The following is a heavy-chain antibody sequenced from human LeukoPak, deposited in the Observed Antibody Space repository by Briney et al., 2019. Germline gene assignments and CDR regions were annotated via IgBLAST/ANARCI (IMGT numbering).Heavy chain of an antibody. J-gene: IGHJ4*02. CDR2: ISSSSSTI. CDR3: ARDASRLGAYRIVLPMDY. D-gene: IGHD3-16*01. CDR1: GFTFSSYS. Sequence: PGRSLRLSCAASGFTFSSYSMNWVRQAPGKGLEWVSYISSSSSTIYYADSVKGRFTISRDNAKNSLYLQMNSLRDEDTAVYYCARDASRLGAYRIVLPMDYWGQGTLVTVSS. V-gene: IGHV3-48*02.